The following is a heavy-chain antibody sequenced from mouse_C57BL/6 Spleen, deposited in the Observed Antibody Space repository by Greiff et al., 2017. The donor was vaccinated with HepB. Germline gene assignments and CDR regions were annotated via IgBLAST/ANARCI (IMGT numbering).Heavy chain of an antibody. Sequence: QVQLQQPGAELVKPGASVKLSCKASGYTFTSYWMHWVKQRPGQGLEWIGMIHPNSGSTNYNEKFKSKATLTVDKSSSTAYMQLSSLTSEDSAVYYCARQGTYGAMDYWGQGTSVTVSS. D-gene: IGHD1-1*01. V-gene: IGHV1-64*01. CDR2: IHPNSGST. CDR3: ARQGTYGAMDY. J-gene: IGHJ4*01. CDR1: GYTFTSYW.